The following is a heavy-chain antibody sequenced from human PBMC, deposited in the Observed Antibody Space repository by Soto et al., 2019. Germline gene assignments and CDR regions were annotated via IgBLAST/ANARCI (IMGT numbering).Heavy chain of an antibody. Sequence: PGGSLRLSCAASGFTFSNYWMHWVRQAPGKGLVWVSRINTDGTITHYAASVKGRFTISRDNAKNTLYLQMNSLRAEDTAVFYCARGKSTRPGGRMDVWGQGTRVTFSS. V-gene: IGHV3-74*01. J-gene: IGHJ6*02. CDR1: GFTFSNYW. CDR3: ARGKSTRPGGRMDV. CDR2: INTDGTIT. D-gene: IGHD2-2*01.